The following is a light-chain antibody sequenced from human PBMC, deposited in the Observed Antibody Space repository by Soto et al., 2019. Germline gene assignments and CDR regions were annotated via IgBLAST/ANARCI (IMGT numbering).Light chain of an antibody. CDR3: AAWDDSLNGHV. CDR2: SNN. J-gene: IGLJ1*01. Sequence: QSVLTQPPSASGTPGQRVTISCSGSSSNIGSNTVNWYQQLPGTAPKRLIYSNNQRPSGVPDRFSGSKSGTSASLAISGLQSEDEADYYCAAWDDSLNGHVFGTGTKVTVL. CDR1: SSNIGSNT. V-gene: IGLV1-44*01.